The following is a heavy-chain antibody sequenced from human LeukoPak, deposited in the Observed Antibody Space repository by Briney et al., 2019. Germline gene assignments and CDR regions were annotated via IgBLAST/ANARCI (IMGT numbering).Heavy chain of an antibody. CDR2: IYYSGST. CDR3: ARDLTYQLLKGWFDP. V-gene: IGHV4-59*12. Sequence: PSETLSLTCTVSGGSISSYYWSWIRQPPGKGLEWIGYIYYSGSTNYNPSLKSRVTISVDTSKNQFSLKLSSVTAADTAVYYCARDLTYQLLKGWFDPWGQGTLVTVSS. J-gene: IGHJ5*02. CDR1: GGSISSYY. D-gene: IGHD2-2*01.